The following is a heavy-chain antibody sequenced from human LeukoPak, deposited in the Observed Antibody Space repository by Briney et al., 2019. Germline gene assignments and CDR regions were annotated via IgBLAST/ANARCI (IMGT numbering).Heavy chain of an antibody. CDR3: ARKISKDAFDI. CDR2: IYYSGST. J-gene: IGHJ3*02. CDR1: GGSISSGGYY. Sequence: SETLSLTCTVSGGSISSGGYYWSWIRQHPGKGLEWIGYIYYSGSTYYNPSLKSRVTISVDTSKNQLSLKLSSVTAADTAVYYCARKISKDAFDIWGQGTMVTVSS. V-gene: IGHV4-31*03.